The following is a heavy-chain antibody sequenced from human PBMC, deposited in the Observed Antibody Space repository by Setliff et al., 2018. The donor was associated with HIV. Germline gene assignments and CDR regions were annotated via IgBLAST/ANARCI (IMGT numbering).Heavy chain of an antibody. J-gene: IGHJ3*02. V-gene: IGHV1-3*01. D-gene: IGHD3-22*01. CDR2: INPDNGDT. CDR3: ASGPLVYYDSPGAFDI. CDR1: GYTFTIYA. Sequence: GASVKVSCKASGYTFTIYAMHWVRQAPGQRLEWMGWINPDNGDTKYSQKFQGRVTITRDTSASTAYMELSSLRSEDTAVYYCASGPLVYYDSPGAFDIWGQGTMVTVSS.